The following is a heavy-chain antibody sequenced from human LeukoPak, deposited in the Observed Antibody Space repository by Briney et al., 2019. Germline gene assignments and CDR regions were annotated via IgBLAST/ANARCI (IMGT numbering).Heavy chain of an antibody. CDR2: IIPIFGSA. V-gene: IGHV1-69*13. J-gene: IGHJ6*03. D-gene: IGHD4-17*01. CDR1: GGTFSSYA. CDR3: ARGTTVTMVGDVFYYYMDV. Sequence: SVKVSCKASGGTFSSYAISWVRQAPGQGLEWMGGIIPIFGSANYAQKFQGRVTITADESTSTAYMVLSSLRSEDTAVYYCARGTTVTMVGDVFYYYMDVWGKGTTVTVSS.